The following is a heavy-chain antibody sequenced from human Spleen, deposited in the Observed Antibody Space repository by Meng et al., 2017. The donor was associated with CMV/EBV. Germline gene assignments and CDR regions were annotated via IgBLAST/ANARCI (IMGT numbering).Heavy chain of an antibody. CDR2: ITSDGSST. CDR1: GFSVSSIY. CDR3: AREYRLKYDSSGFDF. Sequence: GGSLRLSCAASGFSVSSIYMTWVRQAPGKGLVWVSRITSDGSSTTYADSVKGRFTISRDNAKNTLYLQMNSLGAEDTAVYYCAREYRLKYDSSGFDFWGQGTLVTVSS. V-gene: IGHV3-74*01. J-gene: IGHJ4*02. D-gene: IGHD3-22*01.